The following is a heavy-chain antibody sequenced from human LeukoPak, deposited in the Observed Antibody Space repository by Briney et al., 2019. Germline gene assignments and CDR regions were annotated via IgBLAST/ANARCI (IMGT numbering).Heavy chain of an antibody. D-gene: IGHD3-22*01. CDR2: INHSGST. CDR1: VGSFSGYY. CDR3: ARGPYSYDSSGAFDI. V-gene: IGHV4-34*01. J-gene: IGHJ3*02. Sequence: SETLSLACAIYVGSFSGYYWYWIRQPPVKALEWIGEINHSGSTNYNPSLKSRVTISVDTSKNQFSLKLSSVTAADTAVYFCARGPYSYDSSGAFDIWGQGTMVTVSS.